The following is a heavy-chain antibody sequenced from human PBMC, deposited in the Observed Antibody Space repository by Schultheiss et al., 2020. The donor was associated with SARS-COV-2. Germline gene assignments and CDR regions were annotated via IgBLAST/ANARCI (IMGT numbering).Heavy chain of an antibody. CDR3: ARSRIVVVVAATPRVLYGMDV. Sequence: ASVKVSCKVSGYTLTELSMHWVRQAPGKGLEWMGGIIPIFGTANYAQKFQGRVAMTTDTSTSTAYMELRSLRSDDTALYYCARSRIVVVVAATPRVLYGMDVWGQGTTVTVSS. CDR1: GYTLTELS. J-gene: IGHJ6*02. D-gene: IGHD2-15*01. CDR2: IIPIFGTA. V-gene: IGHV1-24*01.